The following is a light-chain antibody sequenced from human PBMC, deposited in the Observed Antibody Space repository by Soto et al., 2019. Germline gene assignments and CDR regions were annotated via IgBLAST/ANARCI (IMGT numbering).Light chain of an antibody. V-gene: IGKV3-11*01. CDR1: QSVGDY. CDR3: QQRSKLPRT. J-gene: IGKJ4*01. Sequence: EILLTQSPATLSLSPGERATLSCRASQSVGDYLAWYKQRPGQAPRLLIYGASKRATGIPARFSASGSETDFTLTISSLEPDDFAVYFCQQRSKLPRTFGGGTKIEVK. CDR2: GAS.